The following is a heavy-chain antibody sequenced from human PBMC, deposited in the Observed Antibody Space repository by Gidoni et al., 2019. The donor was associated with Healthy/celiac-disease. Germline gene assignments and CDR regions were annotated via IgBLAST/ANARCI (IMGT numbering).Heavy chain of an antibody. CDR1: GGSISSYD. Sequence: QVQLQESGPGLVKPSETLSLTCPVSGGSISSYDWSWIRQPPGKGLEWIGYIYYSGSTNYNPSLKSRVTISVDTSKNQFSLKLSSVTAADTAVYYCARDLRYSSGWYYFDYWGQGTLVTVSS. V-gene: IGHV4-59*01. CDR3: ARDLRYSSGWYYFDY. D-gene: IGHD6-19*01. CDR2: IYYSGST. J-gene: IGHJ4*02.